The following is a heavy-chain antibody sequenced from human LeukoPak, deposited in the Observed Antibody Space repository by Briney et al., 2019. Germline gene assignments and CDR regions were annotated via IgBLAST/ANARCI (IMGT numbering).Heavy chain of an antibody. Sequence: ASVKVSCKVSGYTLTELSMHWVRQAPGKGLEWMGGFDPEDGETIYAQKFQGRVTMTEDTSTDTAYMELSSLRSEDTAVYYCARVLFSVEGELLGGLSFDYGGQGTLVTVSS. J-gene: IGHJ4*02. D-gene: IGHD1-26*01. CDR1: GYTLTELS. CDR3: ARVLFSVEGELLGGLSFDY. CDR2: FDPEDGET. V-gene: IGHV1-24*01.